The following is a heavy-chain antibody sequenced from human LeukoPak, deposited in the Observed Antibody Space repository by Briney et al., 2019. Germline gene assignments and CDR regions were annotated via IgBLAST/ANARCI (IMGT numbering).Heavy chain of an antibody. J-gene: IGHJ4*02. CDR1: GFTFSSYW. CDR2: IKEDGSEE. CDR3: ARNTVSAAGDY. Sequence: PGGSLRLSCAASGFTFSSYWMSWVRQAPGKGLEWVANIKEDGSEENYVDSVEGRFTISRDNAKNSLYLQMNSLGAEDTAVYYCARNTVSAAGDYWGQGTLVIVSS. V-gene: IGHV3-7*01. D-gene: IGHD4-17*01.